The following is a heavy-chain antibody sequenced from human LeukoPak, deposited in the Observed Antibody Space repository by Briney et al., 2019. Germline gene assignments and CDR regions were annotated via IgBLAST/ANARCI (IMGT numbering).Heavy chain of an antibody. J-gene: IGHJ4*02. CDR3: TRDGIVGATTGFDY. CDR1: GFTFGDYA. D-gene: IGHD1-26*01. CDR2: IRSKAYGGTT. Sequence: PGRFLRLSCTASGFTFGDYAMSWVRQAPGKGLEWVGFIRSKAYGGTTEYAASVKGRFTISRDDFKSIAYLQMNSLKTEDTAVYYCTRDGIVGATTGFDYWGQGTLVTVSS. V-gene: IGHV3-49*04.